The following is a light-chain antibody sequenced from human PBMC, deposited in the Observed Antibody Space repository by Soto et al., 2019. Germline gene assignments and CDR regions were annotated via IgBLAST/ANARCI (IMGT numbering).Light chain of an antibody. CDR3: QQRSNWPPIT. J-gene: IGKJ5*01. CDR1: QSVHKL. V-gene: IGKV3-11*01. CDR2: GAS. Sequence: ENLFIQSSATLSLSPGDRAALSSQASQSVHKLLAWYQQKPGQPPRLLIYGASTRAAGIPARFSGSGSGTDFTLTISSLEPEDFAAYYCQQRSNWPPITFGHGTRLEIK.